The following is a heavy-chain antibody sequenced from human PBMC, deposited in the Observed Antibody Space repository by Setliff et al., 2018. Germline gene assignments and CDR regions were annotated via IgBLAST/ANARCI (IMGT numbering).Heavy chain of an antibody. Sequence: ASVKVSCKASGYTFTSYDINWVRQATGQGLEWMGGIIPIFGTANYAQKFQGRVTITADESTSTAYMELSSLRSEDTAVYYCARDGDNYYDSSGYYLNHAFDIWGQGTMVTVSS. J-gene: IGHJ3*02. D-gene: IGHD3-22*01. CDR3: ARDGDNYYDSSGYYLNHAFDI. CDR1: GYTFTSYD. CDR2: IIPIFGTA. V-gene: IGHV1-69*13.